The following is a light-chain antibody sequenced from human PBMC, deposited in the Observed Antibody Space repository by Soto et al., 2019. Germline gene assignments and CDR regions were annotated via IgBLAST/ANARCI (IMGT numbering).Light chain of an antibody. CDR3: QQYNSYSPYT. Sequence: DIQMTQSPSTLSASAGDRVTITCRASQSISRWLACYQQKPGKAPKLLIYDASSLESGVPSRFSGSGSGTEFTLTISSLQPDDFATYYCQQYNSYSPYTFGQGTKLEIK. CDR1: QSISRW. V-gene: IGKV1-5*01. J-gene: IGKJ2*01. CDR2: DAS.